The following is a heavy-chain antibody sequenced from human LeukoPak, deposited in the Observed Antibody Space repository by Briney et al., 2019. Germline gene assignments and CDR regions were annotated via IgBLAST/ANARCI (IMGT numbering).Heavy chain of an antibody. CDR1: GFTFSTYG. Sequence: GRSLRLSCAASGFTFSTYGMHWVRQAPGKGLEWVAFISYDGSNKYYRDSVKGRFTISRDNSKNTLYLQMNSLRAEDTAVYYCARGGLSGWYYFDYWGQGNLVTVSS. CDR3: ARGGLSGWYYFDY. V-gene: IGHV3-30*03. CDR2: ISYDGSNK. D-gene: IGHD6-19*01. J-gene: IGHJ4*02.